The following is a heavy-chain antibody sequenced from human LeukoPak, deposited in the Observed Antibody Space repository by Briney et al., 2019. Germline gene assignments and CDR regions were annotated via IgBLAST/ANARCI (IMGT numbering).Heavy chain of an antibody. J-gene: IGHJ6*03. D-gene: IGHD6-13*01. CDR3: AKDRSSSTPYYYYYMDV. Sequence: GGSLRLSCAASGFTFSSYGMSWVRQAPGKGLEWVSAISGSGGSTYYADSVKGRFTISRDNSKNTLYLQMNSLRAEDTAVYYCAKDRSSSTPYYYYYMDVWGKGTTVTVSS. V-gene: IGHV3-23*01. CDR1: GFTFSSYG. CDR2: ISGSGGST.